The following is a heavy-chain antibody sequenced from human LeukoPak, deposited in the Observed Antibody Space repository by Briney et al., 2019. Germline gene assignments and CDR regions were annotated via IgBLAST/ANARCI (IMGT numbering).Heavy chain of an antibody. V-gene: IGHV3-21*01. CDR3: ARDGGITGTTSRGSFDY. J-gene: IGHJ4*02. CDR2: IGSSSSYI. D-gene: IGHD1-7*01. Sequence: GGSLRLSCAASGFTFSSYSMNWVRQAPGKGLEWVSSIGSSSSYIYYGDSVKGRFPISKDNAKNSLYLQMNSLRAEDTAVYYCARDGGITGTTSRGSFDYWGQGTLVTVSS. CDR1: GFTFSSYS.